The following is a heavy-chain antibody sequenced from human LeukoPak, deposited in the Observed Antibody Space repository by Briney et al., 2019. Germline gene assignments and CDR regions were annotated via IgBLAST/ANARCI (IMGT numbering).Heavy chain of an antibody. CDR3: AKGMYYYDSSGYYLFDY. Sequence: PGGSLRLSCAASEFTFSSYAMSWVRQAPGKGLEWVSGIYGGNTYYADSVKGRFTISRDNSKNTLYLQMSSLRAEDTAVYYCAKGMYYYDSSGYYLFDYWGQGTLVTVSS. V-gene: IGHV3-23*01. D-gene: IGHD3-22*01. CDR1: EFTFSSYA. CDR2: IYGGNT. J-gene: IGHJ4*02.